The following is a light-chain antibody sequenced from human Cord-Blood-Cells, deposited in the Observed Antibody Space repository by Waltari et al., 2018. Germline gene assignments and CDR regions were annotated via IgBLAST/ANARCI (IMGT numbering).Light chain of an antibody. Sequence: QSVLTQPPSASGTPGQRVTISCSGSSSNIGSNTVNWYQQLPGTAPKLLIYSNKPRPSGVPDRCSGSKSGTSASLAISGLQSEDEADYYCAAWDDSLNGLVFGGGTKLTVL. J-gene: IGLJ2*01. CDR2: SNK. V-gene: IGLV1-44*01. CDR1: SSNIGSNT. CDR3: AAWDDSLNGLV.